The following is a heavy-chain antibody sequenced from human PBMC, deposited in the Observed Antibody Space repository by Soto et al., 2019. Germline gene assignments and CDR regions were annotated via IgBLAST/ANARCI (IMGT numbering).Heavy chain of an antibody. CDR3: ARDSYCSSTSCYRWDYYGMDV. CDR1: GDSVSSNSAA. V-gene: IGHV6-1*01. CDR2: TYYRSKWYN. J-gene: IGHJ6*02. D-gene: IGHD2-2*02. Sequence: SQTLSLTCVISGDSVSSNSAAWNWIRQSPSRGLEWLGRTYYRSKWYNDYAVSVKSRITINPDTSKNQFSLQLNSVTPEDTAVYYCARDSYCSSTSCYRWDYYGMDVWGQGTTVTVSS.